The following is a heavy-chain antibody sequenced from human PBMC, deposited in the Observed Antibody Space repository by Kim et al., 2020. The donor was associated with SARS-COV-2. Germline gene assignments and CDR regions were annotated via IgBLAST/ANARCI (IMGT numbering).Heavy chain of an antibody. CDR1: GFTFSSYW. CDR2: IKQDGSEK. Sequence: GGSLRLSCAASGFTFSSYWISWVRQAPGKGLEWVANIKQDGSEKYYVDSVKGRFTISRDNAKNSLYLQMNSLRAEDTAVYYCARDTMVRGENYYYYGMDVWGQGTTVTVSS. D-gene: IGHD3-10*01. V-gene: IGHV3-7*03. CDR3: ARDTMVRGENYYYYGMDV. J-gene: IGHJ6*02.